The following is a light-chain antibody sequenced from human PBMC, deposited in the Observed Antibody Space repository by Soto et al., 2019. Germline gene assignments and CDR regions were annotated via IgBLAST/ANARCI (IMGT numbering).Light chain of an antibody. CDR2: TTS. J-gene: IGKJ1*01. Sequence: DIHMNPSASCLSASVGGRVTITCRSSQSISTYLNWYQQKPGKAPNLLIYTTSNLESGVPSRFSGSGSGTDFTLTINSLQPEDFATYLCQQSYSRPRTFGQGTKVDI. V-gene: IGKV1-39*01. CDR3: QQSYSRPRT. CDR1: QSISTY.